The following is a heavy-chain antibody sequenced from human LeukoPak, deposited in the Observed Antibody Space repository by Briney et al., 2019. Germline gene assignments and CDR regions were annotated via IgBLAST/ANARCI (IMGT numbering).Heavy chain of an antibody. J-gene: IGHJ4*02. CDR3: AKVQFYYDFWSGYYIFDY. D-gene: IGHD3-3*01. Sequence: GGSLRLSCAASGFTFSSYAMSWVRQAPGKGLEWVSAISGSGGSTYYADSVKGRFTISRDNSKNTLYLQMNSLRAEDTAVYYCAKVQFYYDFWSGYYIFDYWGQGTLVTVSS. CDR1: GFTFSSYA. V-gene: IGHV3-23*01. CDR2: ISGSGGST.